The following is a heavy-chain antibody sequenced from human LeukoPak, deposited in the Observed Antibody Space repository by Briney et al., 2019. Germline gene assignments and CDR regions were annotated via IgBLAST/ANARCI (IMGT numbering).Heavy chain of an antibody. CDR3: VGDYGDFAGRLGY. J-gene: IGHJ4*02. V-gene: IGHV3-48*03. Sequence: PGGSLRLSCAASGFTFSSYEMNWVRQVPGKGLEWVSCISRRGTTIFYVDSVKGRFTISRDNAKNSLYLQMNSLRAEDTAVYYCVGDYGDFAGRLGYWGQGTLVTVSS. CDR1: GFTFSSYE. CDR2: ISRRGTTI. D-gene: IGHD4-17*01.